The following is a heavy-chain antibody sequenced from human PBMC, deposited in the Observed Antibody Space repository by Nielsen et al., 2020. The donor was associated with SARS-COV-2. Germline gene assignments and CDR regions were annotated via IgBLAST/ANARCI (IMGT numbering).Heavy chain of an antibody. V-gene: IGHV3-21*01. CDR2: IISTSTYI. CDR3: VRGFNHFDY. CDR1: GFTFNTYT. Sequence: GESLKISCAASGFTFNTYTMNWVRQAPGKGLEWVSSIISTSTYIYYADSVKGRFTISRDDAKNSLYLEMNSLRADDTALYYCVRGFNHFDYWGQGTLVTVSS. J-gene: IGHJ4*02.